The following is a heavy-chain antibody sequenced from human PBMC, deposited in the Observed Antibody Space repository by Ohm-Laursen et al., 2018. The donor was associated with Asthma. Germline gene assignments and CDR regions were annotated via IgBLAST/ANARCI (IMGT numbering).Heavy chain of an antibody. Sequence: SLRLSCSASGFTFSSYGMHWVRQAPDKGLEWVAVISYDGSNKYYGDSVKGRFTISRDNSKNTVDLQMNSLRAEDTAVYYCARDGSRSGHYPRPHDYWGQGTLVTVSS. CDR1: GFTFSSYG. CDR2: ISYDGSNK. D-gene: IGHD3-22*01. V-gene: IGHV3-30*03. J-gene: IGHJ4*02. CDR3: ARDGSRSGHYPRPHDY.